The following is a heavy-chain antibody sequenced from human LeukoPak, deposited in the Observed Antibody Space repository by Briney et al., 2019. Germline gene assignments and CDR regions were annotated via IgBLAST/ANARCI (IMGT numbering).Heavy chain of an antibody. CDR3: AAGGRDTAMAPPPGFDP. CDR2: IVVGSGNT. V-gene: IGHV1-58*01. CDR1: GFTFTSSA. Sequence: SAKVSCKASGFTFTSSAVQWVRQARGQRLEWIGWIVVGSGNTNYAQKFQERVTITRDMSTSTAYMELSSLRSEDTAVYYCAAGGRDTAMAPPPGFDPWGQGTLVTVSS. D-gene: IGHD5-18*01. J-gene: IGHJ5*02.